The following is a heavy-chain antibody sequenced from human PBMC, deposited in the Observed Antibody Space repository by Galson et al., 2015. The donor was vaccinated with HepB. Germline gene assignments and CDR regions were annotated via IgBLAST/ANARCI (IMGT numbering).Heavy chain of an antibody. CDR2: ISCSSSTT. CDR1: GFTFSSYE. D-gene: IGHD1-26*01. J-gene: IGHJ4*02. V-gene: IGHV3-48*03. Sequence: SLRLSCAVSGFTFSSYEMNCVRQAPGKGLEWVSYISCSSSTTYYADSVKGRFTISRDNAKNSLYLQMNSLRDEDTAVYYCVRDMSGTFHYRYFDYWGQGTLVTVSS. CDR3: VRDMSGTFHYRYFDY.